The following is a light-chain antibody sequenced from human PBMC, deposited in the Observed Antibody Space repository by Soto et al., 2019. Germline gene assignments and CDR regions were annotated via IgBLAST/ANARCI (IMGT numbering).Light chain of an antibody. V-gene: IGKV3-11*01. CDR3: QQRSNWPPSIT. J-gene: IGKJ5*01. CDR2: DAS. CDR1: QSVSSN. Sequence: ERVMTQSPATLSVSPGERATLSCRASQSVSSNLAWYQQKPGQAPRLLIYDASNRATGIPARFSGSGSGTDFTLTISSLEPEDFAVYYCQQRSNWPPSITFGQGTRLEIK.